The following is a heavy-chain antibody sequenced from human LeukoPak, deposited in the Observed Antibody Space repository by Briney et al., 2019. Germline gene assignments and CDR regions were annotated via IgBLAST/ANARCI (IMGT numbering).Heavy chain of an antibody. J-gene: IGHJ3*02. V-gene: IGHV3-30*04. CDR3: AGEKFDI. CDR1: GFSFTKYA. CDR2: ISKDRSMR. Sequence: GGSLRVSCAASGFSFTKYAMDWVRQAPGKGLEWVAIISKDRSMRYYADSVKGQFTVSRDNSNNAVYLQMNSLKSEDTAVYYCAGEKFDIWGQGTMVTVSA.